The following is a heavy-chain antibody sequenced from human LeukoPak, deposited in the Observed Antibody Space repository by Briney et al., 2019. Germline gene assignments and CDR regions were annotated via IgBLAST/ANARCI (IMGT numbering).Heavy chain of an antibody. D-gene: IGHD3-10*01. CDR1: GLTFGTYA. Sequence: VGSLRLSRAASGLTFGTYAMSWVRQAPGKGLEWVSLISASGGSTYNSDSVKGRFTTSRDNSKNTLYLQMNSLRPEDTAVYYCAKGGSGSSHRGVFDYWGQGSLDTVSS. CDR2: ISASGGST. V-gene: IGHV3-23*01. J-gene: IGHJ4*02. CDR3: AKGGSGSSHRGVFDY.